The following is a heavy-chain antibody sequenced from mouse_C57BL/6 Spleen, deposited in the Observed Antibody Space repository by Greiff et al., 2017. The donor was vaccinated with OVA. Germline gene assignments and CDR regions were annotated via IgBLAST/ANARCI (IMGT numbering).Heavy chain of an antibody. Sequence: VQLQQPGAELVKPGASVKLSCKASGYTFTSYWMHWVKQRPGQGLEWIGMIHPNSGSTNYNEKFKSKATLTVDKSSSTAYMQLSSLTSEDSAVYYCARRGDYDYDGWYFDVWGTGTTVTVSS. D-gene: IGHD2-4*01. J-gene: IGHJ1*03. CDR1: GYTFTSYW. CDR2: IHPNSGST. CDR3: ARRGDYDYDGWYFDV. V-gene: IGHV1-64*01.